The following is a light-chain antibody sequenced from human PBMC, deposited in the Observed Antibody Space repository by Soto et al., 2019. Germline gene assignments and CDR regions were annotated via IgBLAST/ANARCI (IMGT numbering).Light chain of an antibody. Sequence: EIVMTQSPATLSVSPGERATLSCRASQSVSTKLAWYQQKPGQAPRLLIYDASTRATGIPDRFSGSGSGTVFTLTISSLQSEDFAVYYCQQYHNWPPLTFGGGTKVEIK. V-gene: IGKV3-15*01. J-gene: IGKJ4*01. CDR1: QSVSTK. CDR2: DAS. CDR3: QQYHNWPPLT.